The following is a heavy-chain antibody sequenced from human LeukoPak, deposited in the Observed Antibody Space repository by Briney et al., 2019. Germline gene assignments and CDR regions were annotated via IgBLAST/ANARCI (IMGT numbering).Heavy chain of an antibody. CDR1: GGSISSYY. D-gene: IGHD3-22*01. CDR3: ARVASDSSGYWVDAFDI. J-gene: IGHJ3*02. Sequence: PSETLSLTCTVSGGSISSYYWSWIRQPAGKGLEWIGRIYTSGSTNYNPSLKSRVTMSVDTSKNQLSLKLSSVTAADTAVYYCARVASDSSGYWVDAFDIWGQGTMVTVSS. CDR2: IYTSGST. V-gene: IGHV4-4*07.